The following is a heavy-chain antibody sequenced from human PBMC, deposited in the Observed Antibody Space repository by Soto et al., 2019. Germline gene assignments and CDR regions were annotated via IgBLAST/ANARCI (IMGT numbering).Heavy chain of an antibody. V-gene: IGHV4-34*01. J-gene: IGHJ4*02. CDR3: ARESEDLTSNFDY. CDR2: INHSGST. Sequence: PSETLSLTCAVYGGSFSGYYWSWIRQPPGKGLEWIGEINHSGSTNYNPSLKGRFTVSRDNAKNSVYLEMNSLSAEDTAVYYCARESEDLTSNFDYWGQGTLVTVSS. CDR1: GGSFSGYY.